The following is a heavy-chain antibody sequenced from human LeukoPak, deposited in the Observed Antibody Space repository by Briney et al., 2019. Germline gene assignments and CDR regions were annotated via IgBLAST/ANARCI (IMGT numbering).Heavy chain of an antibody. Sequence: GASVKVSCKASRYTFTNNYSHWVRQAPGQGLEWMGMIYPRDGSTSYAQNFQGRVTVTRDTSTTTVHMELRGLRSEDAAVYYCARDQEGFDYWGQGTVVTVSS. CDR2: IYPRDGST. CDR3: ARDQEGFDY. CDR1: RYTFTNNY. J-gene: IGHJ4*02. V-gene: IGHV1-46*01.